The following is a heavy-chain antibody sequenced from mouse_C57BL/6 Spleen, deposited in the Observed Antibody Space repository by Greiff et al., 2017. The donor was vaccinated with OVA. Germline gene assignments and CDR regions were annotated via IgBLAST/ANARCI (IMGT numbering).Heavy chain of an antibody. CDR3: TRSGGSIPHWYFDV. J-gene: IGHJ1*03. CDR1: GYTFTDYE. Sequence: VKLQESGAELVRPGASVTLSCKASGYTFTDYEMHWVKQTPVHGLEWIGAIDPATGGTAYNQKFKGKAILTADKSSSTAYMALRSLTSEDSAVYYCTRSGGSIPHWYFDVWGTGTTVTVSS. D-gene: IGHD1-1*01. V-gene: IGHV1-15*01. CDR2: IDPATGGT.